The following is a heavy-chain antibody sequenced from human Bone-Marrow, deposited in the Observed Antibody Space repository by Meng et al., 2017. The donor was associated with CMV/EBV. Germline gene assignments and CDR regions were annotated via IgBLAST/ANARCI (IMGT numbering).Heavy chain of an antibody. J-gene: IGHJ5*02. CDR1: GFTFDSYA. Sequence: GESLKISCAVSGFTFDSYAMHWVRQAPGKGLEWVAAISYDGDYKYYADFVKGRATVSRDNTENTLYFQMNSLSAEDTAVYYCARVGGGISPAAFNWFDLWGQGTLVTVSS. D-gene: IGHD2-2*01. V-gene: IGHV3-30-3*01. CDR2: ISYDGDYK. CDR3: ARVGGGISPAAFNWFDL.